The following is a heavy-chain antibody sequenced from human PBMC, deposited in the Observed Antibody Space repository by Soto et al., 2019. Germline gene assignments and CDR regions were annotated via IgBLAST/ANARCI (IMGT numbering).Heavy chain of an antibody. D-gene: IGHD3-3*01. CDR2: IYYSGST. Sequence: PSETLSLTCTVSGGSISSGDYYWSWIPQPPGKGLEWIGFIYYSGSTYYNPSLKSRVTISVDTSKNHFSLKLSSVTAADTAVYYCARRGIYYDYWSGYCSYYYYALEVWGPGTTLKVSS. CDR1: GGSISSGDYY. CDR3: ARRGIYYDYWSGYCSYYYYALEV. V-gene: IGHV4-30-4*01. J-gene: IGHJ6*01.